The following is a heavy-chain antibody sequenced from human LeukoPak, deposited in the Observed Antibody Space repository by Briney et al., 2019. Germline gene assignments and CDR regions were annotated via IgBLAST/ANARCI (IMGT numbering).Heavy chain of an antibody. V-gene: IGHV4-4*09. CDR3: ARLPSITGTTGHYYYYMDV. J-gene: IGHJ6*03. D-gene: IGHD1-7*01. CDR2: IYTSGST. Sequence: SDTLSLTCTVSGGSISSYYWSWIRQPPGKGLEWIGYIYTSGSTNYNPSLKSRVTISVDTSKNQFSLKLSSVTAANTAVYYCARLPSITGTTGHYYYYMDVWGKGTTVTVSS. CDR1: GGSISSYY.